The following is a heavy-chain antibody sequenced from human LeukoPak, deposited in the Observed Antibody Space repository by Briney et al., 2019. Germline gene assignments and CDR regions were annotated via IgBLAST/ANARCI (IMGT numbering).Heavy chain of an antibody. CDR1: GFTFSSYG. V-gene: IGHV3-30*03. CDR3: ARDGPGIAVAGHFDY. D-gene: IGHD6-19*01. CDR2: ISYDGSNK. Sequence: GGSLRLSCAASGFTFSSYGMHWVRQAPGKGLEWVAVISYDGSNKFYADSLKGRFTISRDNSKNTLYLQMNSLRAEDTAVYHCARDGPGIAVAGHFDYWGQGTLVTVSS. J-gene: IGHJ4*02.